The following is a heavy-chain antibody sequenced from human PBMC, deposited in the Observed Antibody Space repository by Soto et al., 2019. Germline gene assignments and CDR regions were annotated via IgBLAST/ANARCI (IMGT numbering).Heavy chain of an antibody. V-gene: IGHV1-18*01. CDR3: ARDGYSGYDSAYYYYGMDV. Sequence: ASVKVSCKASGYTFTSYGISWVRQAPGQGLEWMGWISAYNGNTNYAQKLQGRVTMTTDTSTSTAYMELRSLRSDDTAVYYCARDGYSGYDSAYYYYGMDVWGQGTTVTSP. D-gene: IGHD5-12*01. CDR2: ISAYNGNT. J-gene: IGHJ6*02. CDR1: GYTFTSYG.